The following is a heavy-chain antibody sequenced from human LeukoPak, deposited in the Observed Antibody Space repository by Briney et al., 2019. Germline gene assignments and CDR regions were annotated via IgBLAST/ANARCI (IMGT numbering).Heavy chain of an antibody. Sequence: TGGSLRLSCAASGFTFSSYSMNWVRQAPGKGLEWVSSISSSSSYIYYADSVKGRFTISRDNAKNSLYLQMNSLRAEDTAVYYCARSLGVVTPSHYWGQGTLVTVSS. CDR3: ARSLGVVTPSHY. D-gene: IGHD3-3*01. V-gene: IGHV3-21*01. CDR2: ISSSSSYI. J-gene: IGHJ4*02. CDR1: GFTFSSYS.